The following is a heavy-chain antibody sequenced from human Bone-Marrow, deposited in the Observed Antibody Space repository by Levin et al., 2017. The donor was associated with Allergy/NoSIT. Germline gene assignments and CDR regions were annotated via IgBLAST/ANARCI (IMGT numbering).Heavy chain of an antibody. V-gene: IGHV4-31*03. Sequence: SETLSLTCSVSGGSVSSGGFYCNWIRQHPEKGLEWIGHIFRGGTTYYNPSLKSRAVISEDTSKNQFSLKLTSVTAADTAVYYCAREDAYGESDCWGQGIVVTVSS. CDR3: AREDAYGESDC. CDR1: GGSVSSGGFY. D-gene: IGHD4-17*01. CDR2: IFRGGTT. J-gene: IGHJ4*02.